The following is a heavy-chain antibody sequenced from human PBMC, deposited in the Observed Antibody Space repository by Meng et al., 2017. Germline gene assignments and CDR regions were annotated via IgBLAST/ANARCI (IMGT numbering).Heavy chain of an antibody. CDR3: TRQSQDLWFGELLASDAFDI. V-gene: IGHV3-73*01. CDR2: IRSKANSYAT. J-gene: IGHJ3*02. CDR1: GFTFSGSA. D-gene: IGHD3-10*01. Sequence: GGSLRLSCAASGFTFSGSAMHWVRQASGKGLEWVGRIRSKANSYATAYAASVKGRFTISRDDSKNTAYLQMNSLKTEDTAVYYCTRQSQDLWFGELLASDAFDIWGQGTMVT.